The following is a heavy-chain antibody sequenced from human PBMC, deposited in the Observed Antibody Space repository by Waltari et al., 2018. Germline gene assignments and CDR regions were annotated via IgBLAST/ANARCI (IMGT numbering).Heavy chain of an antibody. CDR2: IIPIFGTA. D-gene: IGHD6-13*01. CDR1: GGTFSRHA. CDR3: ARAKQAAGVYYYYMDV. J-gene: IGHJ6*03. V-gene: IGHV1-69*12. Sequence: QVQLVQSGSEVKKPGSSVKVSCKASGGTFSRHAISWVRQAPGQGLEWMGGIIPIFGTANYAQKFQGRVTITADESTSTAYMELSSLRSEDTAVYYCARAKQAAGVYYYYMDVWGKGTTVTVSS.